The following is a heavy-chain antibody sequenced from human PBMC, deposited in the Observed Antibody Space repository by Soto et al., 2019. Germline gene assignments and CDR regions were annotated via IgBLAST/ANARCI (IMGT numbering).Heavy chain of an antibody. D-gene: IGHD2-15*01. CDR3: AREAGIPRGGRFDP. Sequence: LSLTCTVSGGSVSSGSYYWSWIRQPPGKGLEWIGYIYYSGSTNYNPSLKSRVTISVDTSKNQFSLKLSSVTAADTAVYYCAREAGIPRGGRFDPWGQGTLVTVSS. CDR1: GGSVSSGSYY. CDR2: IYYSGST. J-gene: IGHJ5*02. V-gene: IGHV4-61*01.